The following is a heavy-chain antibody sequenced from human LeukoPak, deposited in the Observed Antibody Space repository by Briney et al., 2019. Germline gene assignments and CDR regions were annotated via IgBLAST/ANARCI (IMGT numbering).Heavy chain of an antibody. V-gene: IGHV3-20*04. J-gene: IGHJ4*02. D-gene: IGHD3-22*01. CDR1: GFSFDYYG. Sequence: PGGSLRLSCAVSGFSFDYYGFTCVRQAAGKGLEWVSGINWNGNRTDYTDYVKSRFTISREKAKNSLYLQMNSLRAEDTALYYCARDLRVVITGSFDSWGQGTLVTVSS. CDR2: INWNGNRT. CDR3: ARDLRVVITGSFDS.